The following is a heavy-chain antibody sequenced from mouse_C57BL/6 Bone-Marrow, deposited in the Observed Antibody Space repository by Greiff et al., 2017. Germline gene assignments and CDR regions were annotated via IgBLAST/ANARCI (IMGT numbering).Heavy chain of an antibody. D-gene: IGHD2-10*02. CDR2: ISGGGGNT. CDR1: GFTFSSYT. CDR3: ARRSITRAMDY. V-gene: IGHV5-9*01. Sequence: EVKLVESGGGLVKPGGSLKLSCAASGFTFSSYTMSWVRQTPEKRLEWVATISGGGGNTYYPDSVKGRFTISRDNGKNTLYLQMSSLRSEDTALYYCARRSITRAMDYWGQGTSVTVSS. J-gene: IGHJ4*01.